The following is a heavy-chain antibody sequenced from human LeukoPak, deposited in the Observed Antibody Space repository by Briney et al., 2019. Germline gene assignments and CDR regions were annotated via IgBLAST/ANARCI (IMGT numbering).Heavy chain of an antibody. CDR1: GFTFSSYA. CDR2: ISGSGGST. J-gene: IGHJ4*02. CDR3: ATAGSYRFDY. Sequence: PGGSLRLSCAASGFTFSSYAMSWVRQAPGKGLEWVSAISGSGGSTYYADSVKGRFTISRDNARNTLYLQMNSLRVEDTALYFCATAGSYRFDYWGQGTLVTVSS. V-gene: IGHV3-23*01. D-gene: IGHD1-26*01.